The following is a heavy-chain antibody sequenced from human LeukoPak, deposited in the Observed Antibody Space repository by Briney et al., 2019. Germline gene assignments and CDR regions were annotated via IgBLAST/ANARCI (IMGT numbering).Heavy chain of an antibody. D-gene: IGHD4-17*01. J-gene: IGHJ4*02. CDR3: ARGRLTTVTSLGY. CDR1: GYTFTRYY. CDR2: INPNSGGT. Sequence: ASVKVSCKASGYTFTRYYMHWVRQAPRQGRAWMGWINPNSGGTNYAQKSQGRVTMTRDTSISTAYMELSRLRSDDTAVYYCARGRLTTVTSLGYWGQGTLVTVSS. V-gene: IGHV1-2*02.